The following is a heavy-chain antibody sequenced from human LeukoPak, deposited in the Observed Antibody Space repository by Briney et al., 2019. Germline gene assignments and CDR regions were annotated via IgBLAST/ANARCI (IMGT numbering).Heavy chain of an antibody. D-gene: IGHD2-21*02. J-gene: IGHJ4*02. CDR3: ARVSGTTDCGGDCTYFDY. Sequence: PGGSLRLSCAASGFTFSSYSMNWVRQAPGKGLEWVSYISSSSSTIYYADSVKGRFTISRDNAKNSLYLQMNSLRAEDTAVYYCARVSGTTDCGGDCTYFDYWGQGTLVTVSS. CDR1: GFTFSSYS. CDR2: ISSSSSTI. V-gene: IGHV3-48*04.